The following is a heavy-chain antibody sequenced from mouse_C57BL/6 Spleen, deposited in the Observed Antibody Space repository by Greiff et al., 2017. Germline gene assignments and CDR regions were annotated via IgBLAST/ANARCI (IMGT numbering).Heavy chain of an antibody. CDR2: LWWDDVK. CDR3: ARIVYGSSPHWYAMDY. V-gene: IGHV8-8*01. CDR1: GFSLSTFGMG. D-gene: IGHD1-1*01. J-gene: IGHJ4*01. Sequence: QVTLKVSGPGILQPSQTLSLTCSFSGFSLSTFGMGVGWIRQPSGKGLEWLAHLWWDDVKYYNPALKSRLTISKDTSKNQVFLKISDVDTADTATYYCARIVYGSSPHWYAMDYWGQGTSVTVSS.